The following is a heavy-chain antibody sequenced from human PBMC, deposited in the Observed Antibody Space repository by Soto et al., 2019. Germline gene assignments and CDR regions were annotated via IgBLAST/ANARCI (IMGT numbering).Heavy chain of an antibody. V-gene: IGHV3-15*01. CDR3: TTSLLGYCSGGSCRPLKYYFDY. Sequence: GGSLRLSCAASGFTFSNAWMSWVRQAPGKGLEWVGRIKSKTDGGTTDYAAPVKGRFTISRDDSKNTLYLQMNSLKTEETAVYYCTTSLLGYCSGGSCRPLKYYFDYWGQGTLVTVSS. J-gene: IGHJ4*02. CDR2: IKSKTDGGTT. CDR1: GFTFSNAW. D-gene: IGHD2-15*01.